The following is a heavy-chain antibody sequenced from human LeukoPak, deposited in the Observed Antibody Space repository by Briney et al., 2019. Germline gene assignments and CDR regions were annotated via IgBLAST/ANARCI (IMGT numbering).Heavy chain of an antibody. D-gene: IGHD6-13*01. CDR2: ISSSSSYI. CDR1: GFTFSSYS. J-gene: IGHJ4*02. V-gene: IGHV3-21*01. Sequence: GGSLRLSCAASGFTFSSYSMNWVRQAPGKGLEWVSSISSSSSYIYYADSVKGRFTISRDNAKNSLYLQMNSLRAEDTAVYYCARSVSSRGYFDYWGRGTLVTVSS. CDR3: ARSVSSRGYFDY.